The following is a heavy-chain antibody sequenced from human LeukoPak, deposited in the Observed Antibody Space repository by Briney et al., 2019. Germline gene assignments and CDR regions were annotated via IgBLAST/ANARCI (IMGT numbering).Heavy chain of an antibody. J-gene: IGHJ5*01. Sequence: SETLSLTCTVSAGSFISSSHHWGWIRQSPGKGLEWIGTVYYGRTTYYNPSLDGRVTISLDTSANHFSLQLNSVTAADAAVYYCVRHDGRGGATMGAFDSWGQGSLVTVSS. V-gene: IGHV4-39*01. CDR2: VYYGRTT. CDR1: AGSFISSSHH. CDR3: VRHDGRGGATMGAFDS. D-gene: IGHD5-12*01.